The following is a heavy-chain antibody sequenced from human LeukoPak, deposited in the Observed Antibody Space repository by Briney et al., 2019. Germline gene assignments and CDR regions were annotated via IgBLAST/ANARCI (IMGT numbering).Heavy chain of an antibody. D-gene: IGHD6-19*01. CDR2: IKSKTDGGTT. J-gene: IGHJ4*02. CDR1: GLTFTNAW. Sequence: PGGSLRLSCAVSGLTFTNAWMTWVRQAPGKGLEWVGRIKSKTDGGTTDYAAPVKGRFTISRDDSKNTLYLQIISLKTEDTAVYYCCSGWSLPYDYWGQGTLVTVSS. CDR3: CSGWSLPYDY. V-gene: IGHV3-15*01.